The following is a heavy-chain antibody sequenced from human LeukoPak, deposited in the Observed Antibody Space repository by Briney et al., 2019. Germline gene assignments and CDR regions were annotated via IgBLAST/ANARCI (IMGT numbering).Heavy chain of an antibody. J-gene: IGHJ4*02. Sequence: GGSLRLSCAASGFTFSSYSMNWVRQAPGKGLEWVSSISSSSSYIYYADSVEGRFTISRDNAKNSLYLQMNSLRAEDTAVYYCASLIDSSGPCFHYWGQGTLVTVSS. CDR1: GFTFSSYS. CDR2: ISSSSSYI. D-gene: IGHD3-22*01. CDR3: ASLIDSSGPCFHY. V-gene: IGHV3-21*01.